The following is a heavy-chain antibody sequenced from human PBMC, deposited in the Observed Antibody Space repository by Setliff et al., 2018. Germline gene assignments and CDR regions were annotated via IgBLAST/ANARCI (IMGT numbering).Heavy chain of an antibody. CDR1: GFTFSNYG. D-gene: IGHD1-7*01. CDR2: IRHDGSNE. CDR3: ARANWNCGFDY. Sequence: PGGSLRLSCVASGFTFSNYGMHWVRQAPGKGLEWVAYIRHDGSNENYADSVKGRFTISRDNAKNTLYLQMNSLRAEDTAVYYCARANWNCGFDYWGQGTLVTVSS. V-gene: IGHV3-30*02. J-gene: IGHJ4*02.